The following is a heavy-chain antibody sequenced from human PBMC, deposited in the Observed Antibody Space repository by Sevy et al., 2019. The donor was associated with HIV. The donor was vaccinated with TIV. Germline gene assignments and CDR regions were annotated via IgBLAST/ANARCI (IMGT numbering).Heavy chain of an antibody. Sequence: GGSLILSCAASGFTFASYGLIWFRHSPGKGLEWVSTISGSGTQINYADSVKGRFTISRDNSKHIVFLQMNSLRVDDTAIYYCGKDSLGGAAYHWGQGTQVTVSS. CDR3: GKDSLGGAAYH. CDR1: GFTFASYG. D-gene: IGHD1-26*01. V-gene: IGHV3-23*01. CDR2: ISGSGTQI. J-gene: IGHJ1*01.